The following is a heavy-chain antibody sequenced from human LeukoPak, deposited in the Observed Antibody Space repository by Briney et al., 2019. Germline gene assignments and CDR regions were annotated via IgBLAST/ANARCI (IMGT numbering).Heavy chain of an antibody. CDR3: ARLVAAAGGLPYYYYMDV. V-gene: IGHV1-69*05. CDR1: GGTFSSYA. CDR2: IIPIFSTA. J-gene: IGHJ6*03. D-gene: IGHD6-13*01. Sequence: SVKVSCKASGGTFSSYAISWVRQAPGQGLEWMGGIIPIFSTANYAQKFQGKVTITTDESTSTAYMELSSLRSEDTAVYYCARLVAAAGGLPYYYYMDVWGKGTTVTVSS.